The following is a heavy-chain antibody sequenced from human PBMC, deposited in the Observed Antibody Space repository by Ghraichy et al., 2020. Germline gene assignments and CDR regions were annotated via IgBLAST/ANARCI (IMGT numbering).Heavy chain of an antibody. D-gene: IGHD6-6*01. Sequence: GESLNISCAASGFTVSSNYMSWVRQAPGKGLEWVSVIYSGGSTYYADSVKGRFTISRDNSKNTLYLQMNSLRAEDTAVYYCARAPIGIAARSPPGPLGYWGQGTLVTVSS. CDR3: ARAPIGIAARSPPGPLGY. CDR1: GFTVSSNY. J-gene: IGHJ4*02. CDR2: IYSGGST. V-gene: IGHV3-66*01.